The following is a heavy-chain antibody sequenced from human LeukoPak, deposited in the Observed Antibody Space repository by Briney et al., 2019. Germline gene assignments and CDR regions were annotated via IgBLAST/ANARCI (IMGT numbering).Heavy chain of an antibody. CDR2: IKQDGSEI. V-gene: IGHV3-7*03. CDR1: GFTLSIYW. CDR3: ARGNPFGGY. J-gene: IGHJ4*02. D-gene: IGHD2-15*01. Sequence: GGSLRLSCAASGFTLSIYWMIWVRQAPGKGLEWVANIKQDGSEIYYVDSVKGRFTISRDNAKNSLYLQMNSLRAEDTAIYYCARGNPFGGYWGQGTLVTVSS.